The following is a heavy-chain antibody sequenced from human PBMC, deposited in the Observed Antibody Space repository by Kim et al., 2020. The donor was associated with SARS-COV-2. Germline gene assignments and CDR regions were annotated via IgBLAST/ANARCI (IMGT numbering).Heavy chain of an antibody. CDR3: TTYDN. CDR2: IKRKSDGETT. CDR1: GFTFSNAW. V-gene: IGHV3-15*01. J-gene: IGHJ4*02. Sequence: GGSLRLSCAAYGFTFSNAWMSWVRQAPGKGLEWVGRIKRKSDGETTDYATPVKGRFTISRDDSENTVYLQMNSLEIEDTGLYYCTTYDNWGQGTLVTVSS.